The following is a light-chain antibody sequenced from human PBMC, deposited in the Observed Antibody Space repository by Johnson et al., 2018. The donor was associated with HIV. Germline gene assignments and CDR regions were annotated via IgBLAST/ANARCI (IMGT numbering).Light chain of an antibody. V-gene: IGLV1-51*02. CDR3: PTGDASLSVGYV. Sequence: QSVLTQPPSVSAAPGRWVTVSCSGATSNIGDHSVSWFQHLPGAAPKLVIYDNDRRPSGVPDRFPGSKSAASATLDLTGRQRGDAGDYYCPTGDASLSVGYVFGTGTKVTVL. CDR2: DND. J-gene: IGLJ1*01. CDR1: TSNIGDHS.